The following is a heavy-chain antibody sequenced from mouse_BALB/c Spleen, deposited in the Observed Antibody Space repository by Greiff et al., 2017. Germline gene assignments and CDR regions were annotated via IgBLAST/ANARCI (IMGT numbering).Heavy chain of an antibody. CDR2: ISTYYGDA. Sequence: QVQLQQSGAELVRPGVSVKISCKGSGYTFTDYAMHWVKQSHAKSLEWIGVISTYYGDASYNQKFNGKATMTVDKSSSTAYMELARLTSEDSAIYYCAGVRGAMDYWGQGTSVTVSS. V-gene: IGHV1S137*01. CDR3: AGVRGAMDY. CDR1: GYTFTDYA. D-gene: IGHD2-14*01. J-gene: IGHJ4*01.